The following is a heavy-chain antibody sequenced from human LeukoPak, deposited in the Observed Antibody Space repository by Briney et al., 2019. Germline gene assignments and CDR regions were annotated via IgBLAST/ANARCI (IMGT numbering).Heavy chain of an antibody. Sequence: GPLRLSCAASGFTFRSYGMHWVRQAPGKGLEWVAVIWYDGSNKYYADSVKGRFTISRDNSKNTLYLQMNSLRAEDTAVYYCAREDYDILIGYRANFDYWGQGTLVTVSS. J-gene: IGHJ4*02. CDR3: AREDYDILIGYRANFDY. V-gene: IGHV3-33*01. CDR1: GFTFRSYG. CDR2: IWYDGSNK. D-gene: IGHD3-9*01.